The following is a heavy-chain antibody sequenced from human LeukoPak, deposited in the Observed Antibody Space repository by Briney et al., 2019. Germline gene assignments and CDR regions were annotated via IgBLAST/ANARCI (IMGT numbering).Heavy chain of an antibody. CDR2: INHSGST. CDR3: ARVWGYCSSTSCWFDP. V-gene: IGHV4-34*01. D-gene: IGHD2-2*01. Sequence: PSETLSLTCAVYGGSFSGYYWSWIRQPPGKGLEWIGEINHSGSTNYNPSLKSRVTISVDTSKNQFSLKLSSVTAADTAVYYCARVWGYCSSTSCWFDPWGQGTLVTVSS. CDR1: GGSFSGYY. J-gene: IGHJ5*02.